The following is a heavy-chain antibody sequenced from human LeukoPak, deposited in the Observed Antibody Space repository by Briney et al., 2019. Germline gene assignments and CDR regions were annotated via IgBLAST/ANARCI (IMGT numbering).Heavy chain of an antibody. CDR2: IYPGDSDT. J-gene: IGHJ4*02. V-gene: IGHV5-51*01. Sequence: GESLKISCKGSGYSFRSYWIGWVRQMPGKGLEWMGIIYPGDSDTRYSPSFQGQVTISADKSISTAYLQWSGLKASDTAMYYCATTRASSGTFNFDYWGQGTLVTVSS. CDR1: GYSFRSYW. D-gene: IGHD1-1*01. CDR3: ATTRASSGTFNFDY.